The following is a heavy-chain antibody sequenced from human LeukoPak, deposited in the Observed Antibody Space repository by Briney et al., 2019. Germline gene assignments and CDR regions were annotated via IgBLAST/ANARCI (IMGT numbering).Heavy chain of an antibody. D-gene: IGHD3-22*01. CDR2: IRYDGSNK. V-gene: IGHV3-30*02. Sequence: GGSLRLSCAASGFTFSSYGMHWVRQAPGKGLEWVAFIRYDGSNKYYADSVKGRFTISRDNSKNTLYLQMNSLRAEDTAVYYCADIFAPYYYDSRSPNYWGQGTLVTVSS. J-gene: IGHJ4*02. CDR1: GFTFSSYG. CDR3: ADIFAPYYYDSRSPNY.